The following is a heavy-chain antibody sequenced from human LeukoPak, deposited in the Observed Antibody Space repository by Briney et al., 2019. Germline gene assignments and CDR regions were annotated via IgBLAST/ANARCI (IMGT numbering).Heavy chain of an antibody. Sequence: GGSLGLSCAASGFTFSSYAMSWVRQAPGKGLEWVSAISGSGGSTYYADSVKGRFTISRDNSKNTLYLQMTSLRAEDTAVYYCAKDGFYFDSSGYFDGWGQGTLVTVSS. CDR2: ISGSGGST. D-gene: IGHD3-22*01. CDR3: AKDGFYFDSSGYFDG. V-gene: IGHV3-23*01. CDR1: GFTFSSYA. J-gene: IGHJ4*02.